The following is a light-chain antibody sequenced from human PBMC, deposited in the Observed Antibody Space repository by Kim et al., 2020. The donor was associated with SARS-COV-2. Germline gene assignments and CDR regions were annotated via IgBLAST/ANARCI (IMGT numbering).Light chain of an antibody. Sequence: GESITITCTRTSSDIESCNLVSLYQPHPGKAPKLMIYEVSKRPSGVSHRFSGSKSGNTASLTVSGLQAEDEADYYCCSYAASVTCVFGTGTKVTVL. CDR1: SSDIESCNL. V-gene: IGLV2-23*02. CDR2: EVS. CDR3: CSYAASVTCV. J-gene: IGLJ1*01.